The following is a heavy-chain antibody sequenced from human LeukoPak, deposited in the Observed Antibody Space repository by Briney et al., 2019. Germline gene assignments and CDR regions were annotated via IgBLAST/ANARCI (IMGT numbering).Heavy chain of an antibody. V-gene: IGHV4-59*01. CDR3: ARGIAAETDY. D-gene: IGHD6-13*01. J-gene: IGHJ4*02. CDR1: GGSISSYY. CDR2: IYYSGST. Sequence: PSETLSLTCTVSGGSISSYYWSRIRQPPGKGLEWFGYIYYSGSTNYNPSLKSRVTISVDTSKNQFSLKLSSVTAADTAVYYCARGIAAETDYWGQGTLVTVSS.